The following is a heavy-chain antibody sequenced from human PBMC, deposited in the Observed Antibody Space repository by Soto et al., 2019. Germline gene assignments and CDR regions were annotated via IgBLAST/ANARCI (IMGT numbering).Heavy chain of an antibody. V-gene: IGHV1-8*01. CDR1: GYTFTSYD. J-gene: IGHJ6*02. D-gene: IGHD6-13*01. CDR3: ARESPISSSWYGTYYYYGMDV. Sequence: ASVKVSCKASGYTFTSYDMNWVRQATGQGLEWMGWMNPNSGNTGYAQKFQGRVTMTRNTSISTAYMELSSLRSEDTAVYYCARESPISSSWYGTYYYYGMDVWGQGTTVTVS. CDR2: MNPNSGNT.